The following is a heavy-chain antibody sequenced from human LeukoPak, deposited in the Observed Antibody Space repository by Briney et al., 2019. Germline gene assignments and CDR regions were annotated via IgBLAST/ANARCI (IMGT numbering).Heavy chain of an antibody. CDR3: VREDTPATANY. Sequence: GGSLRLSCAASGFNFANHAMSWVRQTAGKGLEWVSAISGGGDITYYANSVKGRFTISRDNSKDTLFLQMHSLRPGDTAVYYCVREDTPATANYWGQGTLVTISS. D-gene: IGHD2-21*02. CDR1: GFNFANHA. CDR2: ISGGGDIT. J-gene: IGHJ4*02. V-gene: IGHV3-23*01.